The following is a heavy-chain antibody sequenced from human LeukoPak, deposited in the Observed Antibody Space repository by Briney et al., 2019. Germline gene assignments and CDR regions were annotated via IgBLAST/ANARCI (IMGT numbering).Heavy chain of an antibody. V-gene: IGHV4-39*01. CDR2: INYGWNT. CDR3: ARGRPAAGQYFFDY. Sequence: SDTLSLTCTVSVASISTSSAYWAWIRRPPGKGLEWIGSINYGWNTYYNPSLTSRVTVSVDTSKQQFSLKLSSVTAADAAVYYCARGRPAAGQYFFDYWGQGALVTVSS. D-gene: IGHD6-13*01. J-gene: IGHJ4*02. CDR1: VASISTSSAY.